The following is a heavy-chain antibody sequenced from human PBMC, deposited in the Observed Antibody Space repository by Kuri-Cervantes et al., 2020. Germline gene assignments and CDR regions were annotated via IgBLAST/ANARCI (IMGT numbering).Heavy chain of an antibody. Sequence: SQTLSLTCAVYGGSFSGYYWSWIRQPPGKGLEWIGEINHRGSTNYKLSLKNRVTISVDTSKNQFSLNLSSVTAADTAVYYCAGGRYLMTTTTRWFDPWGQGTLVTVSS. V-gene: IGHV4-34*01. CDR1: GGSFSGYY. J-gene: IGHJ5*02. D-gene: IGHD5-24*01. CDR3: AGGRYLMTTTTRWFDP. CDR2: INHRGST.